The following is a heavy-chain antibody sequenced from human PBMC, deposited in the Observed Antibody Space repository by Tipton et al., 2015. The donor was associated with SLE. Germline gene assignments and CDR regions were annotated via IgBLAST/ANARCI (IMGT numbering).Heavy chain of an antibody. D-gene: IGHD3-3*01. CDR1: GASISSYY. CDR3: ARDLAIFGVVPFNYMDI. J-gene: IGHJ6*03. CDR2: IYHSGST. V-gene: IGHV4-59*12. Sequence: TLSLTCTVSGASISSYYWSWIRQSPGKGLEWIGFIYHSGSTNWNPSLKSRVTTSVDTSKNQFSLKVTSVTASDTAVYYCARDLAIFGVVPFNYMDIWGKGTTVTVSS.